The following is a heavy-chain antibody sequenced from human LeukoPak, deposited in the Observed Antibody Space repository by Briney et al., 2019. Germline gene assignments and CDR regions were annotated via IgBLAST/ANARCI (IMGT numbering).Heavy chain of an antibody. CDR1: GYSFTSNY. Sequence: ASVKVSCKASGYSFTSNYIHWVRQAPGQGLEWMGMIYPRDGSTSYAQKFQGRVTVTRDTSTSTVHMELSGLRSEDTAVYYCARDQEAFDYWGQGTLVTVSS. CDR2: IYPRDGST. J-gene: IGHJ4*02. V-gene: IGHV1-46*01. CDR3: ARDQEAFDY.